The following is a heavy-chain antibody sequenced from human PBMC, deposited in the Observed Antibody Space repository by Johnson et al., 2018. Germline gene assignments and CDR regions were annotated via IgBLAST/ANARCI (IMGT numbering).Heavy chain of an antibody. CDR1: GFTFSSYW. V-gene: IGHV3-74*01. D-gene: IGHD6-13*01. CDR3: AKDMGIAADYYSGMDV. J-gene: IGHJ6*02. Sequence: VQLVESGGGLVQPGGSLRLSCAASGFTFSSYWMHWVRQAPGKGLVWVSRINSDGSSTSYADSVKGRFTISRDNAKNTLYLQMNSLRAEDTAVYYCAKDMGIAADYYSGMDVWGQGTTVTVSS. CDR2: INSDGSST.